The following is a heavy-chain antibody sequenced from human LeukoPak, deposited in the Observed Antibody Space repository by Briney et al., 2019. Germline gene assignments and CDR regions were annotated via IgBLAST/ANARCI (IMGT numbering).Heavy chain of an antibody. J-gene: IGHJ3*02. V-gene: IGHV1-2*02. Sequence: ASVKVSCKASGYTFTGYYMHWVRQAPGQGLEWMGWINPNSGVTNYAQRFQGRVTMTRDTSISTAYMELSRLRSDDTAVYYCARERDSSGYYRDAFDIWGQGSMVTVSS. CDR1: GYTFTGYY. CDR2: INPNSGVT. D-gene: IGHD3-22*01. CDR3: ARERDSSGYYRDAFDI.